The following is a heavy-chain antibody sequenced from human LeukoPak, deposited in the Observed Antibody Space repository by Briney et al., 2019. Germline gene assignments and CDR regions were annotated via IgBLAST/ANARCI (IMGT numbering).Heavy chain of an antibody. Sequence: PSETLSLTSAVYGGSFSDYYWSWVRQPPGKGLEWIGEMNDSPSASYNPSLKSRVTISRDTSTNQFSLKLTSVTAADTAVYYCARATSDCSSTSCYIKVGYYYYYMDVWGKGTTVTVSS. CDR2: MNDSPSA. CDR3: ARATSDCSSTSCYIKVGYYYYYMDV. J-gene: IGHJ6*03. D-gene: IGHD2-2*02. CDR1: GGSFSDYY. V-gene: IGHV4-34*01.